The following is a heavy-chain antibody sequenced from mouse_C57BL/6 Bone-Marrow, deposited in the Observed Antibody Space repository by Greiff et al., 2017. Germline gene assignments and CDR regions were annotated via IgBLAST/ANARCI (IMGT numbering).Heavy chain of an antibody. CDR3: TLGPNFDY. CDR2: IDPENGDT. CDR1: GFNIKDDY. Sequence: VQLQQSGAELVRPGASVKLSCTASGFNIKDDYMHWVKQRPEQGLEWIGWIDPENGDTEYASKFQGKATITADTSSNTVYLQLSSLTSEDTAVYYCTLGPNFDYWGQGTTLTVSS. J-gene: IGHJ2*01. D-gene: IGHD4-1*01. V-gene: IGHV14-4*01.